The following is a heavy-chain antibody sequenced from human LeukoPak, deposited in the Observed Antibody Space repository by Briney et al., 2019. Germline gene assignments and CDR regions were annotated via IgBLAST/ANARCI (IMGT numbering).Heavy chain of an antibody. J-gene: IGHJ4*02. CDR3: AKYTTPRGSYYGNDY. Sequence: GGSLRLSCAASGFTFSSYAMSWVRQAPGKGLEWVSAISGSGGSTYYADSVKGRFTISRNNSKNRLYLEMNGLRAEDTAVYYCAKYTTPRGSYYGNDYWGQGTLVTVSS. CDR2: ISGSGGST. CDR1: GFTFSSYA. D-gene: IGHD1-26*01. V-gene: IGHV3-23*01.